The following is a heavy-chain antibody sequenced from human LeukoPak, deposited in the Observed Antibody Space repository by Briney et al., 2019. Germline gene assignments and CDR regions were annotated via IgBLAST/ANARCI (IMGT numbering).Heavy chain of an antibody. CDR2: IWYDGSNK. D-gene: IGHD3-22*01. Sequence: PGRSLRLSCAASGFTFSSYGMHWVRQAPGKGLEWVAVIWYDGSNKYYADSVKGRFTISRDNSKNTLYLQMNSLRAEDTAVYYCARAEGYYDSSGNDAFDIWGQGAMVTASS. V-gene: IGHV3-33*01. CDR1: GFTFSSYG. J-gene: IGHJ3*02. CDR3: ARAEGYYDSSGNDAFDI.